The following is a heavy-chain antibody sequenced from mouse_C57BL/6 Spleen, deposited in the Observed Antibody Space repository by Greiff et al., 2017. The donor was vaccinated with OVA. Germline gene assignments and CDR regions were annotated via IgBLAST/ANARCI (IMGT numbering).Heavy chain of an antibody. Sequence: QVQLKQPGAELVRPGSSVKLSCKASGYTFTSYWMDWVKQRPGQGLEWIGNIYPSDSETHYNQKFKDKATLTVDKSSSTAYMQLSSLTSEDSAVYYCARGNYDIPYWGQGTLVTVSA. J-gene: IGHJ3*01. D-gene: IGHD2-4*01. CDR3: ARGNYDIPY. CDR2: IYPSDSET. CDR1: GYTFTSYW. V-gene: IGHV1-61*01.